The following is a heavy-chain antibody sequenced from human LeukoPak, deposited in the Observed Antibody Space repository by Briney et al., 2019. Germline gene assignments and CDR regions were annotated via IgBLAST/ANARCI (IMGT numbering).Heavy chain of an antibody. J-gene: IGHJ4*02. Sequence: GASVKVSCKTSGYSENFYGITWVRQVAGQGLECMGWISAQHGQTEYAPNSQDRVTMTTDTYTNTAYMELRSLRSDDTAVYYCAGSLGYCTSNVCYLKYWGQGTLVTVSS. CDR2: ISAQHGQT. V-gene: IGHV1-18*01. CDR3: AGSLGYCTSNVCYLKY. CDR1: GYSENFYG. D-gene: IGHD2-8*01.